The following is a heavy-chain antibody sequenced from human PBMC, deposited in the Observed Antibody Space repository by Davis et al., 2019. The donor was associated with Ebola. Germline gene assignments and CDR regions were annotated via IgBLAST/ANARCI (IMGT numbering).Heavy chain of an antibody. CDR2: VSFMGNT. D-gene: IGHD1-14*01. CDR1: GGSINTYY. Sequence: PSQTLSLTCTVSGGSINTYYWNWIRQSPGQGLEWIGYVSFMGNTDYNPSLKSRVTISLDTPKNQFSLKLRYVTAADTAVYFCARGEVPDAMFDYWGRGTRVTVSS. J-gene: IGHJ4*02. V-gene: IGHV4-59*01. CDR3: ARGEVPDAMFDY.